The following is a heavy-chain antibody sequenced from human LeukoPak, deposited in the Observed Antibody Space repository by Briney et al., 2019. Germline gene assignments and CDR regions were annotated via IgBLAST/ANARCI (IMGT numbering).Heavy chain of an antibody. J-gene: IGHJ4*01. CDR2: IFYSGST. CDR1: GGSINNYY. Sequence: SETLSLTCTVSGGSINNYYWNWIRQPPGKGPEWIAYIFYSGSTNYNPSLRSRVTASVDTSRNQFSLKLGSVTAADTAVYYCARRARENRAYYFDYWGPGALVTVSS. V-gene: IGHV4-59*01. CDR3: ARRARENRAYYFDY.